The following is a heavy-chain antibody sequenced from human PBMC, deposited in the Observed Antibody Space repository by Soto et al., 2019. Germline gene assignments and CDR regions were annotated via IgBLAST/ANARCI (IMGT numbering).Heavy chain of an antibody. V-gene: IGHV1-69*13. CDR1: GGTFSSYA. D-gene: IGHD3-22*01. J-gene: IGHJ6*02. CDR3: ARDSYYDSSGYYYYYGMDV. Sequence: SVKVSCKASGGTFSSYAISWVRQAPGQGLEWMGGIIPIFGTANYAQKFQGRVTITADESTSTAYMELSSLRSEDTAVYYCARDSYYDSSGYYYYYGMDVWGQGTTVTVSS. CDR2: IIPIFGTA.